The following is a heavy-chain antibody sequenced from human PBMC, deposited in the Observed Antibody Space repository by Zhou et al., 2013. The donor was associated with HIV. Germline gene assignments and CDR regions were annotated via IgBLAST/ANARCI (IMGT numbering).Heavy chain of an antibody. D-gene: IGHD3-10*02. CDR3: ARGDVLGSSTAGAFDI. J-gene: IGHJ3*02. CDR1: RGTFSNYA. Sequence: QVHLVQSGAEVKKPRSSVKVSCKTSRGTFSNYAINWVRQAPGQGLEWMGGIIPLFGTANYAQKFQGRVTITTDESTSTAYMDLSSLRSEDTAVYYCARGDVLGSSTAGAFDIWAKGQWSPSLQ. CDR2: IIPLFGTA. V-gene: IGHV1-69*05.